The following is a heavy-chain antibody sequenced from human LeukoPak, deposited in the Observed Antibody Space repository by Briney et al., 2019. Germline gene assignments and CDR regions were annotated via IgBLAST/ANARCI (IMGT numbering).Heavy chain of an antibody. J-gene: IGHJ4*02. V-gene: IGHV3-9*01. CDR1: GFTFDDYA. Sequence: GGSLRLSCAASGFTFDDYAMHWVRQAPGKGLEWVSGISWNSGSIGYADSVKGRFTISRDNAKNSLYPQMNSLRAEDTALYYYAKDKGWGSIDYWGQGTLVTVSS. CDR3: AKDKGWGSIDY. D-gene: IGHD7-27*01. CDR2: ISWNSGSI.